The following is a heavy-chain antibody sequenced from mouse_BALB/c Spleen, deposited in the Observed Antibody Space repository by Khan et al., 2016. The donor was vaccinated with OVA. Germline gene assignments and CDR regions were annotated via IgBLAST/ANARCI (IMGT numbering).Heavy chain of an antibody. Sequence: EVQLQESGPGLVKPSQSLSLTCTVTGYSITSGYGWNWIRQFPGNKLEWMGYISYSSSTNYNPSLKSRISITRETSKNQFFLQLNSVTTEDKATYYCARTARIKYWGQGTTRTVAS. D-gene: IGHD1-2*01. CDR3: ARTARIKY. V-gene: IGHV3-2*02. CDR2: ISYSSST. CDR1: GYSITSGYG. J-gene: IGHJ2*01.